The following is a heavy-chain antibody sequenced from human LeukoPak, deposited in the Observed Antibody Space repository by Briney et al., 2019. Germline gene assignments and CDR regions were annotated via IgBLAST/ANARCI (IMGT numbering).Heavy chain of an antibody. J-gene: IGHJ6*03. CDR3: ARAPSYYHYMDV. CDR2: IYTTGST. V-gene: IGHV4-61*02. Sequence: SETLSLTCTVSGGSISSGSYYWSWIRQPAGKGLEWIGRIYTTGSTNYNPSLKSRVTISVDTSKNQFSLKLNSVTAADTAVYYCARAPSYYHYMDVWGYGTTVTISS. CDR1: GGSISSGSYY.